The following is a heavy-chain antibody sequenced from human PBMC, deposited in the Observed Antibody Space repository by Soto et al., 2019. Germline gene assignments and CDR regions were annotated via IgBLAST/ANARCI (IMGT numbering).Heavy chain of an antibody. Sequence: EVQLVQSGGGSVQPGGSLRLSCAASGFTFTNYWMHWVRQVPGKGLVWVSRIDGVGAGTSYSDSVRGRFTISRDNAENMLYLQMNSLRAEDTAVYDCTTVFDYWGQGTLVTVSS. CDR3: TTVFDY. V-gene: IGHV3-74*01. CDR2: IDGVGAGT. CDR1: GFTFTNYW. J-gene: IGHJ4*02.